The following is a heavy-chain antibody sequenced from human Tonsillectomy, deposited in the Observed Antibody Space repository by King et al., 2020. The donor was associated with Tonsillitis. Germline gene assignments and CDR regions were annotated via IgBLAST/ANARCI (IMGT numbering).Heavy chain of an antibody. V-gene: IGHV4-59*08. CDR1: GASIISYY. J-gene: IGHJ3*02. CDR2: IYYSGST. D-gene: IGHD5-18*01. Sequence: VQLQESGPGLVKPSETLSLTCTVSGASIISYYWNWIRQPPGKGLEWIGYIYYSGSTSYNPSVKSRVTISLDTSKKHFSLKLNSVTAADTAVYYCASGVTAPYDAFDIWGQGTMVIVSS. CDR3: ASGVTAPYDAFDI.